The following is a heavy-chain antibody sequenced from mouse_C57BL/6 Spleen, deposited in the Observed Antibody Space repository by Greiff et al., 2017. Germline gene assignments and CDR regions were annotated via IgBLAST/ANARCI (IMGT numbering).Heavy chain of an antibody. J-gene: IGHJ2*01. V-gene: IGHV1-54*01. D-gene: IGHD2-5*01. CDR3: AHSNYYFDD. CDR2: INPGSGGT. Sequence: QVQLQQSGAELVRPGTSVKVSCKASGYAFTNYLIEWVKQRPGQGLEWIGVINPGSGGTNYNEKFKGKATLTADKTSSTAYMQLSSLTSEDSAVYSCAHSNYYFDDWGQGTTLTVSS. CDR1: GYAFTNYL.